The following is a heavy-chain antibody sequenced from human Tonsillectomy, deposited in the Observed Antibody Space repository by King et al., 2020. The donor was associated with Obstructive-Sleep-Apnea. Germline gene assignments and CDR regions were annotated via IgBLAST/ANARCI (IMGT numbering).Heavy chain of an antibody. V-gene: IGHV1-18*04. D-gene: IGHD2-15*01. CDR2: ISAYNGNT. J-gene: IGHJ4*02. CDR1: GYTFTSYG. CDR3: AGYCSGGSCYPDYFDY. Sequence: HVQLVESGAEVKKPGASVKVSCKASGYTFTSYGISWVRQAPGQGLEWMGWISAYNGNTNYAQKLQGRVTMTTDTSTSTAYMELRSLRSDDTAVYYCAGYCSGGSCYPDYFDYWGQGTLVTVSS.